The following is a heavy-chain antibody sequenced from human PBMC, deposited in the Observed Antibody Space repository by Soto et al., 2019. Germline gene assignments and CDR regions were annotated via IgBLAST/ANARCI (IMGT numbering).Heavy chain of an antibody. CDR1: GGSISSSSYY. CDR3: ARDSWDCSSTSCYRGGYFDY. Sequence: KPSETLSLTCTVSGGSISSSSYYWGWIRQPPGKGLEWIGSIYYSGSTYYNPSLKSRVTMSVDTSKNQFSLKLSSVTAADTAVYYCARDSWDCSSTSCYRGGYFDYWGQGTLVTVSS. CDR2: IYYSGST. V-gene: IGHV4-39*07. D-gene: IGHD2-2*02. J-gene: IGHJ4*02.